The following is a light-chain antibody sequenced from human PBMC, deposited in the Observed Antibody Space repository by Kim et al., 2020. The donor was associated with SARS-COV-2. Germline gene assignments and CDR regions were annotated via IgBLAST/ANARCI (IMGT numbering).Light chain of an antibody. V-gene: IGKV2-28*01. J-gene: IGKJ1*01. Sequence: PAAISCRYSESLLHSNGYSNLDGELQKPGQTPQLLFYLGSNRATRVPDRFRGGGSGTDFTLKISRVEAENVGVYYCMQALQTPPTFGQGNKVDIK. CDR2: LGS. CDR1: ESLLHSNGYSN. CDR3: MQALQTPPT.